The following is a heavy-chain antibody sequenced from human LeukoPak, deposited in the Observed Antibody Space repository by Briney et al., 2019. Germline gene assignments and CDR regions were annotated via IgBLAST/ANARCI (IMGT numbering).Heavy chain of an antibody. J-gene: IGHJ4*02. V-gene: IGHV4-39*07. CDR1: GDSISSSNYN. D-gene: IGHD7-27*01. Sequence: SKTLSLTCTVSGDSISSSNYNWGWIRQPPGKGLEWIGSTSYSGSTYYNPSLKSRVTISVDTSSNQFSLKLTSVTAADTAVYFCARAFWGSRDYWGQGTLVTVSS. CDR2: TSYSGST. CDR3: ARAFWGSRDY.